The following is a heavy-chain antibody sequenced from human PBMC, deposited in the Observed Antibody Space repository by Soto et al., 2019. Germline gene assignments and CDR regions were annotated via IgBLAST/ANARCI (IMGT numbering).Heavy chain of an antibody. CDR3: ARERDSDGYFNPYFDY. CDR1: GGTFSSYA. Sequence: QVQLVQSGAEVKKPGSSVKVSCKASGGTFSSYAISWVRQAPGQGLEWMGGIIPIFGTANYAQKFQGRVTITADKSTSKDYMELSSLRSEDTAVYYCARERDSDGYFNPYFDYWGQGTLVTVSS. J-gene: IGHJ4*02. CDR2: IIPIFGTA. V-gene: IGHV1-69*06. D-gene: IGHD5-12*01.